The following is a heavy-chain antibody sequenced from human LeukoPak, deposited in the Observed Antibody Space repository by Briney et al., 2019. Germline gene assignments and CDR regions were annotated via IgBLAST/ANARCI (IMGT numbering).Heavy chain of an antibody. CDR3: ARRSGFTTYYYGMDV. J-gene: IGHJ6*02. V-gene: IGHV5-51*01. Sequence: AGESLQISCQGSGYRFTSYWIGWVRQVPGKGLGWVGIIYPGDSDTRNSPSFQGQVTISAAKSISTAYLQWSSLKASDTAMYYCARRSGFTTYYYGMDVWGQGTTVTVSS. CDR2: IYPGDSDT. CDR1: GYRFTSYW. D-gene: IGHD6-19*01.